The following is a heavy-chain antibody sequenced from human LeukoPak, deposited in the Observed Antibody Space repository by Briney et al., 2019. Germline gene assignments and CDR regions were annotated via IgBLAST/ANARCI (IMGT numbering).Heavy chain of an antibody. CDR2: INHSGSI. Sequence: SETLSLTCAVYGGSFSGYYWSWIRQPPGKGLEWIGEINHSGSINYNPSLKSRVTISVDTSKNQFSLKLSSVTAADTAVYYCARGPSRANPRFDPWGQGTLVTVSS. D-gene: IGHD2-2*01. CDR1: GGSFSGYY. J-gene: IGHJ5*02. CDR3: ARGPSRANPRFDP. V-gene: IGHV4-34*01.